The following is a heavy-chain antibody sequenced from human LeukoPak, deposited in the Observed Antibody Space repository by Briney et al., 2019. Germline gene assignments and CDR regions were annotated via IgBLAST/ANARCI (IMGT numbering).Heavy chain of an antibody. CDR3: ARGVYGDSPKY. CDR2: IYSGGST. CDR1: GFTVSSNY. D-gene: IGHD4-17*01. J-gene: IGHJ4*02. Sequence: PGGSLRLSCAASGFTVSSNYMSWVRQAPGKGLEWGSVIYSGGSTSYADSVKGRFTISRDNSKNTLSLQRNSRRAEDTAVYYCARGVYGDSPKYWGQGALVTVSS. V-gene: IGHV3-53*01.